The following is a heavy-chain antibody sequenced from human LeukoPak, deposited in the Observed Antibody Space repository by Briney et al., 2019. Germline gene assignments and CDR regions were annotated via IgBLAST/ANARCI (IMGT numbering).Heavy chain of an antibody. V-gene: IGHV1-46*03. CDR3: ARVLYSSGWYAPGFDY. CDR1: GYTFTSYY. D-gene: IGHD6-19*01. Sequence: ASVKVSCKASGYTFTSYYMHWVRQAPGQGLEWMGIINPSGGSTSYAQKFQGRVTMTRDTSTSTVYMELSSLGSEDTAVYYCARVLYSSGWYAPGFDYWGQGTLVTVSS. CDR2: INPSGGST. J-gene: IGHJ4*02.